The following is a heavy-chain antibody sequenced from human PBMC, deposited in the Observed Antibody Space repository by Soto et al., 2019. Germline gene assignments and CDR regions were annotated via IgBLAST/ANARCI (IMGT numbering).Heavy chain of an antibody. J-gene: IGHJ4*02. CDR2: INVYNGNT. V-gene: IGHV1-18*01. CDR1: GYTFTSYG. D-gene: IGHD3-10*01. Sequence: ASVKVSCKASGYTFTSYGISWVRQAPGRGLEWMGWINVYNGNTNYAQKLRGRVTMTTDTSTSTAYLDLRSLRSDDTAVYFCARDTSRGEYDYWGQGTLVTVSS. CDR3: ARDTSRGEYDY.